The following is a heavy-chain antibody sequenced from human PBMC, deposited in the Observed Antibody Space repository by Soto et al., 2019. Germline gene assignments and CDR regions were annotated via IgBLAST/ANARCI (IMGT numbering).Heavy chain of an antibody. CDR2: INPDSGAT. CDR1: GYTFIAYY. Sequence: QVQLVQSGAEVKKAGASVKVSCKASGYTFIAYYIHWVRQAPGQGLEWMGWINPDSGATNYAQKFQGRVNMTSDTSISAASMELSRLRSYDTAVYYCARDRGSGWYDNFDYWGQGTLVTVSS. CDR3: ARDRGSGWYDNFDY. V-gene: IGHV1-2*02. J-gene: IGHJ4*02. D-gene: IGHD6-19*01.